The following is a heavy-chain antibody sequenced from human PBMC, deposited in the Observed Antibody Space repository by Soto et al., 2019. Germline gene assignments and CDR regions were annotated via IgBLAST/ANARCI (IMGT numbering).Heavy chain of an antibody. CDR1: GFIFSDCG. CDR3: TKDHSTTGWAFAH. D-gene: IGHD6-19*01. J-gene: IGHJ4*02. CDR2: ISYDGINK. V-gene: IGHV3-30*18. Sequence: QVQLVESGGGVVQPGRSLRLSCEASGFIFSDCGMHWVRQAPGKGLEWVGVISYDGINKYYADSMKGRFTISRDNSKNMVYLQLHTLRVEDTAVYYCTKDHSTTGWAFAHWGQGALVTVSS.